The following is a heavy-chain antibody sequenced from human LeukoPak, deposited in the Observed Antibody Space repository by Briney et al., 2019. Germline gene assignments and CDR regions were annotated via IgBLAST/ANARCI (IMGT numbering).Heavy chain of an antibody. D-gene: IGHD2-2*01. CDR3: ASSQADIVVVPAAREWYFDY. J-gene: IGHJ4*02. V-gene: IGHV4-31*03. Sequence: SETLSLTCTVSGGSISSGPYYWIWIRQHPGKGLEWIGYITYSGNTYYYPALDSRVTVSLDTSKTQFTLKLSSVTAADTAVYYCASSQADIVVVPAAREWYFDYWGQGTLVTVSS. CDR1: GGSISSGPYY. CDR2: ITYSGNT.